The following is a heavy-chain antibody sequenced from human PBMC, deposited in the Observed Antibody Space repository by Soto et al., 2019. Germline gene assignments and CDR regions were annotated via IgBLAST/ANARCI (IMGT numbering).Heavy chain of an antibody. CDR2: IYHSGMT. CDR3: ATVRWELHDAFDI. D-gene: IGHD1-26*01. J-gene: IGHJ3*02. V-gene: IGHV4-31*03. CDR1: GGSISTGGYY. Sequence: QVQLQESGPGLVKPSQTLSLTCTVSGGSISTGGYYWSWIRQHPGRGLEWIGYIYHSGMTFSNPCLKSRGAISIDTSKNKFSLKLSSVTAADTAVYYCATVRWELHDAFDIWGQGTMVSVSS.